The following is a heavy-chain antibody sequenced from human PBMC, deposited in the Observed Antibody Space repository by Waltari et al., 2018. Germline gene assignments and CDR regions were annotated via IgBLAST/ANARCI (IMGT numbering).Heavy chain of an antibody. D-gene: IGHD1-1*01. CDR1: GFTFSSYV. V-gene: IGHV3-33*01. CDR3: ARAQTNDYGDY. Sequence: QVQLVESGGGVVQPGRSLRLSCAASGFTFSSYVIHWVRQAPGKGLEWVAVIWYDGSNKYYADSVKGRFTISRDNSKNTLYLQMNSLRAEDTAVYYCARAQTNDYGDYWGQGTLVTVSS. J-gene: IGHJ4*02. CDR2: IWYDGSNK.